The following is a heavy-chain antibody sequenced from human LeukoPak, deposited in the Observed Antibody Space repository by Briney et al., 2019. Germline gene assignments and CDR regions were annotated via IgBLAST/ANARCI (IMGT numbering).Heavy chain of an antibody. J-gene: IGHJ5*02. D-gene: IGHD3-3*01. CDR2: IYTSGST. CDR1: GGSISSYY. CDR3: ARRYDFANWFDP. Sequence: PPETLSLTCTVSGGSISSYYWSWIRQPPGKGLEWIGYIYTSGSTNYNPSLKSRVTISVDTSKNQFSLKLSSVTAADTAVYYCARRYDFANWFDPWGQGTLVTVSS. V-gene: IGHV4-4*09.